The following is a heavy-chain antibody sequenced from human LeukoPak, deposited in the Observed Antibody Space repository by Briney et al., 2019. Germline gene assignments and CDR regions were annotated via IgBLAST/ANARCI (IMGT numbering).Heavy chain of an antibody. V-gene: IGHV3-15*01. Sequence: PGGSLRLPCAAPGFTLSNARMSWVRQAPGKGLEWVGRVKSKSDGGITEYAAPVKGRFTISRDDSKNTLYLQMNSLKTEDTAVYYCTTLGYCSGGSCNGYWGQGTLVTVSS. CDR3: TTLGYCSGGSCNGY. CDR1: GFTLSNAR. J-gene: IGHJ4*02. D-gene: IGHD2-15*01. CDR2: VKSKSDGGIT.